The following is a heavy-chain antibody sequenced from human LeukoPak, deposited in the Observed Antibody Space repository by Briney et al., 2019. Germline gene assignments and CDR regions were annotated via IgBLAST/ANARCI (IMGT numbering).Heavy chain of an antibody. CDR1: GGTFSSYA. CDR3: ATHFIPPEDAFDI. Sequence: GASVKVSCKASGGTFSSYAISWVRQAPGQGLEWMGGIIPIFGTANYAQKFQGRVTITADESTSTAYMELSSLRSEDTAVYYCATHFIPPEDAFDIWGQGTMVTVSS. D-gene: IGHD1-14*01. J-gene: IGHJ3*02. V-gene: IGHV1-69*01. CDR2: IIPIFGTA.